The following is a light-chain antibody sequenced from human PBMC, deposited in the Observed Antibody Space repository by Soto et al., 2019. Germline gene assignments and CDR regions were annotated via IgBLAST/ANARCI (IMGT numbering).Light chain of an antibody. CDR3: QQYNSYSPT. CDR2: KAS. J-gene: IGKJ1*01. Sequence: DIQMTQSPSTLSASVGDRVTITCRASQSISTWLAWYQQEPGKAPKXXIHKASSLQSGVPSRFSGSGSGTDFTLTISSLHPDDFATYYCQQYNSYSPTFGQGTKVDIK. V-gene: IGKV1-5*03. CDR1: QSISTW.